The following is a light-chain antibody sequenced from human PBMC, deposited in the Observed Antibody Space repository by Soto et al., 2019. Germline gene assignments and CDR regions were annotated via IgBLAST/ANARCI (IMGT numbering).Light chain of an antibody. Sequence: EFVLTQSPGTLSLSPGERATLSCRASQKISSRYLAWYLQKPSQAPRFLIYGASSRATGIPDRFSASGSGTDFTLTISRVEPEDFAVYYFQQYGGTPPITFGQGTRL. J-gene: IGKJ5*01. V-gene: IGKV3-20*01. CDR1: QKISSRY. CDR3: QQYGGTPPIT. CDR2: GAS.